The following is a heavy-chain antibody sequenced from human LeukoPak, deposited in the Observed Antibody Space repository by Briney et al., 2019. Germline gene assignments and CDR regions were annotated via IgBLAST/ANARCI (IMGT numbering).Heavy chain of an antibody. CDR2: VYYSGDS. D-gene: IGHD6-13*01. CDR1: GGSVNNGRYY. CDR3: ARGIAAGGYYWYFDL. Sequence: SETLSLTCAVSGGSVNNGRYYWSWIRQPPGKGLEWIGYVYYSGDSDYNPSLKSRVNISVDTSKDIFSLKMNFVTAADTATYFCARGIAAGGYYWYFDLWGRGTLVSVSS. V-gene: IGHV4-61*03. J-gene: IGHJ2*01.